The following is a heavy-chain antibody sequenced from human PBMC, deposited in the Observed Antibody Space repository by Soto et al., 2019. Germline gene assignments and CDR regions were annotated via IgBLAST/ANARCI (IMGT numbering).Heavy chain of an antibody. CDR1: GFTLSNYR. CDR3: GREKEDEGSSSLRVYYGVDV. Sequence: EVQLVESGGGPVKSGQSLRLSCVASGFTLSNYRMTWVRQGPGKGLEWVSSINSRADYTHYTESVKGRFTISRDNAKNSVFLQTNSLRAEDAAVYYCGREKEDEGSSSLRVYYGVDVWGQGTTVIVSS. CDR2: INSRADYT. D-gene: IGHD6-6*01. J-gene: IGHJ6*02. V-gene: IGHV3-21*06.